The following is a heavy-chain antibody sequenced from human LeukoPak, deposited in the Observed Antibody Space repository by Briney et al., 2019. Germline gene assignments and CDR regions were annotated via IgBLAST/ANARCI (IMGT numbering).Heavy chain of an antibody. J-gene: IGHJ1*01. Sequence: GGSLRLSCSTSGYRFSNYAMSWVRQAPGKGLEWVSAVTGSGADTYYAGSVQGRFTVSRDNTKNTLFLHMNNLRAEDTAVYYCARGGQYFQHWGQGTLVTVSS. V-gene: IGHV3-23*01. CDR1: GYRFSNYA. CDR3: ARGGQYFQH. CDR2: VTGSGADT.